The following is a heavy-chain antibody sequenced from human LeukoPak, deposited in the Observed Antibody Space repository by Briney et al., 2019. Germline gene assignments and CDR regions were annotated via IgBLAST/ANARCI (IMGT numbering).Heavy chain of an antibody. J-gene: IGHJ1*01. CDR3: AKDDAWGRFQH. D-gene: IGHD3-16*01. CDR1: GFTVSSNS. CDR2: IYSDNT. Sequence: GGSLRLSCTVSGFTVSSNSMSWARQAPGKGVEWVSFIYSDNTHYSDSVKGRFTISRDNAKNSLYLQMNSLRAEDTAVYYCAKDDAWGRFQHWGQGTLVTVSS. V-gene: IGHV3-53*01.